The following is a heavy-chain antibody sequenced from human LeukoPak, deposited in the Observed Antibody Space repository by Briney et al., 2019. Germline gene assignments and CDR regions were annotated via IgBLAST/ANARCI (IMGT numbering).Heavy chain of an antibody. CDR3: AATMVRGVHTHFDY. V-gene: IGHV4-59*08. CDR1: GGSITNYY. CDR2: VYYSGST. D-gene: IGHD3-10*01. Sequence: PSETLPLTCTVSGGSITNYYWSWIRQPPGKGLEWIGYVYYSGSTNYNPSLKSRVTISVDTSKNQFSLKLCSVTAADTAVYYCAATMVRGVHTHFDYWGQGTLVTVSS. J-gene: IGHJ4*02.